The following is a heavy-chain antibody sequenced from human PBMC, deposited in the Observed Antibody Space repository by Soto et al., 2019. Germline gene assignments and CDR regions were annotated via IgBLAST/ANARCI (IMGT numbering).Heavy chain of an antibody. CDR3: AKEKNFWSGTTAFDS. CDR1: SFTFNMSA. V-gene: IGHV3-23*01. J-gene: IGHJ5*01. Sequence: EVQMLESGGDLVQPGGSLRLSCADSSFTFNMSAMSWVRQAPGKGLDWVSGISGSGGSTYYTDSVKGRFTISRDNSKNTLFLQMDRLGAEDTAVYYCAKEKNFWSGTTAFDSWGQGTLVTVSS. D-gene: IGHD3-3*01. CDR2: ISGSGGST.